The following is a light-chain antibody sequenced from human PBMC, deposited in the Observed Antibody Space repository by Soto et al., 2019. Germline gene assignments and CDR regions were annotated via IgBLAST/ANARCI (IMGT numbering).Light chain of an antibody. Sequence: EILLTQSPATLSLSPGSRYTLSGMASQSVSGSYLAWYQQKPGQAHRLVIYDAYTRATGIPDRFRGSGSGTDFTLTISRLQPEDFAVYYCYQYDTSPPITFGQGTRVEIK. CDR1: QSVSGSY. J-gene: IGKJ5*01. CDR2: DAY. V-gene: IGKV3-20*01. CDR3: YQYDTSPPIT.